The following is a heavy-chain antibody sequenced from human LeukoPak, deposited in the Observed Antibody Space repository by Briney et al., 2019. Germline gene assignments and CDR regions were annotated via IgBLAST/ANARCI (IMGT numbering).Heavy chain of an antibody. CDR1: GGSMSSYY. CDR2: IYYSGST. CDR3: ASRPDYYYGMDV. Sequence: SDTLSLTCTVSGGSMSSYYWSWTRHPPGKGLEWIGYIYYSGSTNYNPSLESRVTISVDTSKNQFSLKLSSVIAADTAVYYCASRPDYYYGMDVWGQGTTVTVSS. J-gene: IGHJ6*02. V-gene: IGHV4-59*08.